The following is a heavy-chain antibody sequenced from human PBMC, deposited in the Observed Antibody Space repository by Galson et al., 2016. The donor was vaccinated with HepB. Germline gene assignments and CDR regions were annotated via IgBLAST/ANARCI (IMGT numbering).Heavy chain of an antibody. Sequence: SLRLSCAASGFTFISNYDMHWVRQAPGKGLEWVSAISITGDTHYSGSVKGRFTISREKAENSLYLQMNSLTAGDTAVYFCARGQELVPGGMDVWGQGTTVTVSS. CDR2: ISITGDT. V-gene: IGHV3-13*01. CDR1: GFTFISNYD. D-gene: IGHD6-13*01. CDR3: ARGQELVPGGMDV. J-gene: IGHJ6*02.